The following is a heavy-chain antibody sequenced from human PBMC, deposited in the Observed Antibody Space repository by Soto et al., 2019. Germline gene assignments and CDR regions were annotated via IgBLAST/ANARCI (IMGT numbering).Heavy chain of an antibody. CDR3: AKGQYPLGYLDY. Sequence: GGSLRLSCAASGFTFGDYAMHWVRQAPGKGLEWVSGISWNSDSIGYVDSVQGRVTISRDNAKNSLYLQLNSLRPEDTALYYCAKGQYPLGYLDYWGQGTLVTVSS. D-gene: IGHD2-2*01. CDR2: ISWNSDSI. CDR1: GFTFGDYA. V-gene: IGHV3-9*01. J-gene: IGHJ4*02.